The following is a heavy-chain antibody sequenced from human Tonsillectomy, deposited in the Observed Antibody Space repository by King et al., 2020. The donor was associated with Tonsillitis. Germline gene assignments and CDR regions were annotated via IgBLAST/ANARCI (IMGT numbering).Heavy chain of an antibody. J-gene: IGHJ6*02. D-gene: IGHD2-21*01. CDR1: GFTFSTYG. CDR2: VSGSGSNT. CDR3: AKDLRWWNYAGIDV. Sequence: VQLVESGGGLVQPGGSLRLSCAASGFTFSTYGMSWVRQAPGKGLEWVSAVSGSGSNTYYGDSVKGRFTISRDNSKNTLYLQMNSLRAEDTAVYYCAKDLRWWNYAGIDVWGQGTSVTVSS. V-gene: IGHV3-23*04.